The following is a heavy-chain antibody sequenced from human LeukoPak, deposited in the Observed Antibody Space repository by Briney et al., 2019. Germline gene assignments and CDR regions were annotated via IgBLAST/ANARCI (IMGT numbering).Heavy chain of an antibody. CDR3: ARPSLTAALAFDI. D-gene: IGHD6-13*01. CDR2: ISTSSSYI. V-gene: IGHV3-21*01. CDR1: GFIFSSYS. Sequence: PGGSLRLSCAASGFIFSSYSMNWVRQAPGKGLEWVSFISTSSSYIYYADSVKGRFTISRDNAKNSLYLQMNSLRAEDTAVYYCARPSLTAALAFDIWGQGTMVTVSS. J-gene: IGHJ3*02.